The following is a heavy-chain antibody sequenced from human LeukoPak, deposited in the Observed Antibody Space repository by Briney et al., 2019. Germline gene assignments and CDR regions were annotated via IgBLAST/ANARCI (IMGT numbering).Heavy chain of an antibody. Sequence: GGSLRLSCAASGFTFNNNGMHWVRQAPGKGLEWVAFIRYDGIYKYYADSVKGRFTIFRDKSKTTLFLQMDSLRAEDTAVYYCAKELRAYSSSWFDAFDIWGQGTMVTVSS. D-gene: IGHD6-13*01. CDR3: AKELRAYSSSWFDAFDI. V-gene: IGHV3-30*02. CDR2: IRYDGIYK. J-gene: IGHJ3*02. CDR1: GFTFNNNG.